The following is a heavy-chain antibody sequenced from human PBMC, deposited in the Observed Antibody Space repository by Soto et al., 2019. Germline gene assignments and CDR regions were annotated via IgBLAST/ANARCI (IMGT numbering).Heavy chain of an antibody. V-gene: IGHV1-3*05. Sequence: QVQLVQSGAEEKKPGASVKVSCKASGYTFTSYAMHWVRQAPGQRLEWMGWINAGNGNTKYSQKFQGRVTITRDTSASTACMERSSLRSEDTAGYYCASVRGWYFLDYWGQGTLVTVSS. J-gene: IGHJ4*02. D-gene: IGHD6-19*01. CDR1: GYTFTSYA. CDR3: ASVRGWYFLDY. CDR2: INAGNGNT.